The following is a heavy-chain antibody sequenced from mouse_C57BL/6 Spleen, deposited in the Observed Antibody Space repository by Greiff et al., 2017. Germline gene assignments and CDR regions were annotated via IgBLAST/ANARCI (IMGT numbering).Heavy chain of an antibody. Sequence: QVQLKESGPGLVAPSQSLSITCTVSGFSLTSYGVHWVRQPPGKGLEWLVVIWSDGSTTYNSALKTRLSISKDNSKSQVFFKMNSLHTDDTAMYYCASDSSSYYAMDYWGQGTSVTVSS. CDR3: ASDSSSYYAMDY. J-gene: IGHJ4*01. D-gene: IGHD1-1*01. V-gene: IGHV2-6*03. CDR1: GFSLTSYG. CDR2: IWSDGST.